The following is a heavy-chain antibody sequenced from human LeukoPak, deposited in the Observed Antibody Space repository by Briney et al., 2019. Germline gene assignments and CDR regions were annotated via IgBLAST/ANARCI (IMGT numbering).Heavy chain of an antibody. Sequence: SETLSLTCTVSGGSISSSSYYWGWIRQPPGKGLEWIGSIYYSGSTYYNPSLKSRVTISVDTSKNQFSLKLSSVTAADTAVYYCAREGLVRGVIHYHNDYWGQGTLVTVSS. V-gene: IGHV4-39*07. CDR1: GGSISSSSYY. D-gene: IGHD3-10*01. CDR2: IYYSGST. CDR3: AREGLVRGVIHYHNDY. J-gene: IGHJ4*02.